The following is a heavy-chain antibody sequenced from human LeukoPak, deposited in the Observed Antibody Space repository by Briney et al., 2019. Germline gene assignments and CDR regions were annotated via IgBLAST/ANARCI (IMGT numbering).Heavy chain of an antibody. D-gene: IGHD6-13*01. Sequence: QPGGSLRLSCAASGFTFSSYGMHWVRQAPGKGLEWVAVIWYDGSNKYYADSVKGRFTISGDNSKNTLYLQMNSLRAEDTAVYYCARGPYSSSWYGIDYWGQGTLVTVSS. J-gene: IGHJ4*02. V-gene: IGHV3-33*01. CDR1: GFTFSSYG. CDR2: IWYDGSNK. CDR3: ARGPYSSSWYGIDY.